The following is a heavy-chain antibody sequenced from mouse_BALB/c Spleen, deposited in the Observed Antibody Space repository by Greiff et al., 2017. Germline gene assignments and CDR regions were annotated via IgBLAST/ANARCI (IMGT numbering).Heavy chain of an antibody. J-gene: IGHJ1*01. Sequence: QVQLQQSGAELVRPGTSVKVSCKASGYAFTNYLIEWVKQRPGQGLEWIGVINPGSGGTNYNEKFKGKATLTADKSSSTAYMQLSSLTSDDSAVYFCARNAYYYGSSYVNWYFDVWGAGTTVTVSS. V-gene: IGHV1-54*01. D-gene: IGHD1-1*01. CDR2: INPGSGGT. CDR1: GYAFTNYL. CDR3: ARNAYYYGSSYVNWYFDV.